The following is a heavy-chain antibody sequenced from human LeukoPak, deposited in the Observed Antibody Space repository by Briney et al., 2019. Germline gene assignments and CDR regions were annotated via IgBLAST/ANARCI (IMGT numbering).Heavy chain of an antibody. V-gene: IGHV1-24*01. J-gene: IGHJ4*02. D-gene: IGHD2/OR15-2a*01. CDR3: ATGLLNYPDY. CDR2: FDPEDGET. Sequence: ASVKVSCKVSGYALTELSMHWVRQAPGKGLEWIGGFDPEDGETIYAQKFQGRVTMTEDTSTDTAYMELSSLRSEDTAVYYCATGLLNYPDYWGQGTLVTVSS. CDR1: GYALTELS.